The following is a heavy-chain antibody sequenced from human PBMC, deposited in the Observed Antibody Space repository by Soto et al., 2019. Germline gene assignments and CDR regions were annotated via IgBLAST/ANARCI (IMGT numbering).Heavy chain of an antibody. CDR1: GFTFSSYD. CDR2: IGTAGDT. Sequence: EVQLVESGGGLVQPGGSLRLSCAASGFTFSSYDMHWVRQATGKGLEWVSAIGTAGDTYYPGSVKGRFTISRENAKNSLYRQMNSLRAGDTAVYYCAREGGNCSGGSCYSAFDIWGQGTMVTVSS. V-gene: IGHV3-13*01. D-gene: IGHD2-15*01. J-gene: IGHJ3*02. CDR3: AREGGNCSGGSCYSAFDI.